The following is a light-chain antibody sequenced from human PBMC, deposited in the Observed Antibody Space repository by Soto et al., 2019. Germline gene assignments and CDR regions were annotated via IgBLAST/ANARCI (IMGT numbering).Light chain of an antibody. CDR1: QGISSF. J-gene: IGKJ5*01. Sequence: DIQLTQSPSFLSASVGDRVTITCRASQGISSFLAWYQQEPGKAPKLLIYAASTLQSGVPSRFSGSGSGTQFTLTISSLQPEDFATYYCQQVNSYPITFGQGTRLEIK. CDR3: QQVNSYPIT. V-gene: IGKV1-9*01. CDR2: AAS.